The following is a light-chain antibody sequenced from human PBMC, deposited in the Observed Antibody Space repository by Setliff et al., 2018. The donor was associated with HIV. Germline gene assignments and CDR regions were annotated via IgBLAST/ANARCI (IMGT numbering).Light chain of an antibody. V-gene: IGLV6-57*01. CDR2: GSH. Sequence: NFMLTQPHSVSESPGKTVTISCTRSSGSIASYYVQWYQRRPGSSPVIMIYGSHKRPSGVPDRFSGSIDSSSNSASLTISGLETEDEADYYRQSYDVTTYGVFGGGTKVTV. CDR1: SGSIASYY. CDR3: QSYDVTTYGV. J-gene: IGLJ3*02.